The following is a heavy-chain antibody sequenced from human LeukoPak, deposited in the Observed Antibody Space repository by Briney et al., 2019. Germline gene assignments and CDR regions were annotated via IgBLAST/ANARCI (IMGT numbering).Heavy chain of an antibody. V-gene: IGHV3-7*04. CDR3: ARDHGRSGAGYYYYGMDV. Sequence: QPGGSLRLSCAASGFTFSSYWTSWVRQAPGKGLEWAANIKEDGSEKYYVDSVKGRFTISRDNAKNSLYLQMNSLRAEDTAVYYCARDHGRSGAGYYYYGMDVWGQGTTVTVSS. CDR1: GFTFSSYW. CDR2: IKEDGSEK. J-gene: IGHJ6*02. D-gene: IGHD2-15*01.